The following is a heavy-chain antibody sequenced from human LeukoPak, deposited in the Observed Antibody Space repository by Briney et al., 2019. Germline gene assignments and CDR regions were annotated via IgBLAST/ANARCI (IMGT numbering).Heavy chain of an antibody. CDR2: ILYDGSNK. V-gene: IGHV3-30*04. CDR3: AKDDEGPSPWSSGSFDY. Sequence: GGSLRLSCAASEFTFSSYAMHWVRQAPGKGLEWVAVILYDGSNKKYADSVKGRFTISRDNSKNTLYLQMNSLRAEDTAVYYCAKDDEGPSPWSSGSFDYWGQGTLVTVSS. D-gene: IGHD3-22*01. CDR1: EFTFSSYA. J-gene: IGHJ4*02.